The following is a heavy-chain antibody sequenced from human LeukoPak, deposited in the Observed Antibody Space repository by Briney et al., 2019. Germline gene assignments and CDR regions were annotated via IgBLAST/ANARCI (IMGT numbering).Heavy chain of an antibody. D-gene: IGHD3-9*01. Sequence: SETLSLTCAVSGDSISSSDWWSWVRQPPGKGLEWIGEIYHSGSTNYNPSLRSRVTISVDKSKKQFSLKLSSVTAADTAVYYCARSPDILTGENFDYWGQGTLVTVSS. V-gene: IGHV4-4*02. CDR1: GDSISSSDW. CDR3: ARSPDILTGENFDY. CDR2: IYHSGST. J-gene: IGHJ4*02.